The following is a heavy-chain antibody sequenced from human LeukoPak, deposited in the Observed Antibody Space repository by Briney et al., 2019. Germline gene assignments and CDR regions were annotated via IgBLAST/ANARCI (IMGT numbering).Heavy chain of an antibody. CDR2: ISWNSGSI. CDR3: AKDKFSLYYDSSGYGYYFDY. Sequence: GRSLRLSCAASGFTFDDYAMHWVRQAPGKGLEGVSGISWNSGSIGYADSVKGRFTISRDNAKNSLYLQMNSLRAEDTALYYCAKDKFSLYYDSSGYGYYFDYWGQGTLVTVSS. V-gene: IGHV3-9*01. D-gene: IGHD3-22*01. CDR1: GFTFDDYA. J-gene: IGHJ4*02.